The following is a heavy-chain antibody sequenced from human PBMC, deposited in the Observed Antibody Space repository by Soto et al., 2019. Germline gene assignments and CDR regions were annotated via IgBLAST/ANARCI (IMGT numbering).Heavy chain of an antibody. CDR1: GFTFSSYG. D-gene: IGHD6-13*01. Sequence: GGSLRLSCAASGFTFSSYGMHWVRQAPGKGLEWVAVIWYDGSNKYYADSVKGRFTISRDNSKNTLYLQMNSLRAEDTAVYYCASLIAAASPANYYYYGMDVWGQGTTVTVSS. CDR2: IWYDGSNK. V-gene: IGHV3-33*01. CDR3: ASLIAAASPANYYYYGMDV. J-gene: IGHJ6*02.